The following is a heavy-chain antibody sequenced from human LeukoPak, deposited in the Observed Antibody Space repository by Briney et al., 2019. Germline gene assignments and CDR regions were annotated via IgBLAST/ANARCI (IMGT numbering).Heavy chain of an antibody. V-gene: IGHV1-46*01. CDR1: GYTFTSYF. Sequence: WASVKVSCKASGYTFTSYFMHWVRQAPGQGLEWMGTINPNDGSTSYAQNFQGRVTLTRDTSTSTVYMELSSLRSEDTAVYYCARDRRVSSLLDPWGQGTLVTVSS. CDR2: INPNDGST. CDR3: ARDRRVSSLLDP. J-gene: IGHJ5*02. D-gene: IGHD6-6*01.